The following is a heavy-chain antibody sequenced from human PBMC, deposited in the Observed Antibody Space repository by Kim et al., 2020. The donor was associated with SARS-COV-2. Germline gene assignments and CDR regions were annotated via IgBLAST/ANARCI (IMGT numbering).Heavy chain of an antibody. D-gene: IGHD2-2*01. CDR3: AREPWGTSCYAGGPTCGDY. CDR1: GFTVSSNY. CDR2: IYSGGST. Sequence: GGSLRLSCAASGFTVSSNYMSWVRQAPGKGLEWVSVIYSGGSTYYADSVKGRFTISRDNSKNTLYLQMNSLRAEDTAVYYCAREPWGTSCYAGGPTCGDYWGQGTLVTVSS. J-gene: IGHJ4*02. V-gene: IGHV3-66*01.